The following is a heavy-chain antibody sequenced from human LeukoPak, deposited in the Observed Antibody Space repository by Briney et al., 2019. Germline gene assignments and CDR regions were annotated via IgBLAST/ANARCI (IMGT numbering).Heavy chain of an antibody. J-gene: IGHJ4*02. CDR1: GYTFTGYY. D-gene: IGHD5-24*01. CDR3: ARDSKNARDSSAVD. Sequence: ASVKVSCKASGYTFTGYYMHWVRQAPGQGLEWMGRINPNSGGTNYAQKFQGRVTMTRDTSISTAYMELSRLRSDDTAVYYCARDSKNARDSSAVDWGQGTLVTVSS. V-gene: IGHV1-2*06. CDR2: INPNSGGT.